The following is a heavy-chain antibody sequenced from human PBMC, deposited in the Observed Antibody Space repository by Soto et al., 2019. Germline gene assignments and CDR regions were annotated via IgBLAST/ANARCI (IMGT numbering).Heavy chain of an antibody. V-gene: IGHV4-59*01. Sequence: SDTLSLTCTVSGGSICSYYWSWIRQPPGKGLEWIGYIYYSGSTNYNPSLKSRVTISVDTSKNQFSLKLSSVTAADTAVYYCARVLFGSNCWFDPWGQGTLVTVS. J-gene: IGHJ5*02. D-gene: IGHD3-16*01. CDR2: IYYSGST. CDR3: ARVLFGSNCWFDP. CDR1: GGSICSYY.